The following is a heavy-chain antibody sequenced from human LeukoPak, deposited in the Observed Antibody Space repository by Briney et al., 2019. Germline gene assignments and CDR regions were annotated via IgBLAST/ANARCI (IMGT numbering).Heavy chain of an antibody. CDR1: GFTFSSYA. D-gene: IGHD3-10*01. J-gene: IGHJ4*02. V-gene: IGHV3-23*01. CDR3: AKGWFGELLSVDY. CDR2: ISGSGGST. Sequence: GGSLRLSCAASGFTFSSYAMSWVRHAPGKGLEWVSSISGSGGSTYYADSVKGRFTISRDNSKNTLYLQMNSLRAEDTAVYYCAKGWFGELLSVDYWGQGTLVTVSS.